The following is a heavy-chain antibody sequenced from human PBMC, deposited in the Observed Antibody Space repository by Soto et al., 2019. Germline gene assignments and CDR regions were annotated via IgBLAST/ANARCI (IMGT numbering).Heavy chain of an antibody. J-gene: IGHJ5*02. CDR2: INAGNGST. D-gene: IGHD1-26*01. Sequence: ASVKVSCKASGYTFTSYAMHWVRQAPGQRLEWMGWINAGNGSTKYSQKFQGRVTITRDTSASTAYMELSSLRSEDTAVYYCARYPSIVGATGDENWFDPWGQGTLVTVSS. CDR1: GYTFTSYA. V-gene: IGHV1-3*01. CDR3: ARYPSIVGATGDENWFDP.